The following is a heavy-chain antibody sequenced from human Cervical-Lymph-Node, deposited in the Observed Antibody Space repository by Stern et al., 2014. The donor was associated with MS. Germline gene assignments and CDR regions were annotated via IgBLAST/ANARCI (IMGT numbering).Heavy chain of an antibody. CDR3: ARDRDTTGWTLGAH. D-gene: IGHD2/OR15-2a*01. CDR2: RVSDGSRE. V-gene: IGHV3-30*03. J-gene: IGHJ4*02. Sequence: VQLVQSGGGVVQPGTSLRLSCACSGFTFSNYDMHWVRQAPGKGLEWVAVRVSDGSREEYGDSVQGRFTISRDNSKNTVYLQMNSLRSDDTAVYYCARDRDTTGWTLGAHWGQGTLVTVSS. CDR1: GFTFSNYD.